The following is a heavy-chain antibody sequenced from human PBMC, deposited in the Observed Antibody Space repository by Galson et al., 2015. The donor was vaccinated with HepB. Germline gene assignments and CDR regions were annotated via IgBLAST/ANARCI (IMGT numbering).Heavy chain of an antibody. CDR1: GYTFTAYY. J-gene: IGHJ5*02. Sequence: SVKVSCKASGYTFTAYYMHWVRQAPGQGLEWVGMINLSGGVTNYAQKFQGRITVTSDTSTSTVYMELSYLRSEDTAIYYCTRDNNLGAAGTGFWLDPWGQGTLVTVSS. D-gene: IGHD6-13*01. V-gene: IGHV1-46*03. CDR3: TRDNNLGAAGTGFWLDP. CDR2: INLSGGVT.